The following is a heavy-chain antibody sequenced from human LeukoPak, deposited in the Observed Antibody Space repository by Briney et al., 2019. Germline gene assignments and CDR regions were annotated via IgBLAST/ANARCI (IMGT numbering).Heavy chain of an antibody. Sequence: SETLSLTCTVSGGSISSYYWSWIRQPAGKGLEWIGRIYSSGTTNYNPSLKSRVTMSVDTSRNQFSLKLSSVTTADTALYYCARGGEWLGYWGQGTLVTVSS. CDR1: GGSISSYY. CDR2: IYSSGTT. J-gene: IGHJ4*02. D-gene: IGHD3-3*01. V-gene: IGHV4-4*07. CDR3: ARGGEWLGY.